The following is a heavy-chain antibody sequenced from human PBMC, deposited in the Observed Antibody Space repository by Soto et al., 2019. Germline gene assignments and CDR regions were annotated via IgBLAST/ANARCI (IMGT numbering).Heavy chain of an antibody. Sequence: PGGSLRLSCAASGFSFSNYAMSWVRQAPAQGLEWVASITTRGGRTSYVDSVKGRFTISRDNSKNTLYLQMNSLRAEDTAVYYCAKDFRGRIVVVPWFDPWGQGSLVTVSS. CDR1: GFSFSNYA. CDR3: AKDFRGRIVVVPWFDP. D-gene: IGHD3-22*01. V-gene: IGHV3-23*01. J-gene: IGHJ5*02. CDR2: ITTRGGRT.